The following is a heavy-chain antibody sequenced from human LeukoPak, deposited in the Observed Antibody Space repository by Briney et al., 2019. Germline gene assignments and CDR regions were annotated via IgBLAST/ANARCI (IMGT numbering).Heavy chain of an antibody. CDR2: IYTSGST. J-gene: IGHJ3*02. CDR1: GGSISSGSYY. CDR3: ARDEEDDYGDLRADAFDI. V-gene: IGHV4-61*02. Sequence: SQTLSLXCTVSGGSISSGSYYWSWIRQPAGKGPEWIGRIYTSGSTNYNPSLKSRVTISVDTSMNQFSLKLSSVTAADTAVYYCARDEEDDYGDLRADAFDIWGQGTMVTVSS. D-gene: IGHD4-17*01.